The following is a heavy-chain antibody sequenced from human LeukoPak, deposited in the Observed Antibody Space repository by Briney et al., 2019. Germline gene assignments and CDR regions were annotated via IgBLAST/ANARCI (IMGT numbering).Heavy chain of an antibody. D-gene: IGHD2-21*02. CDR2: IDPEHGET. V-gene: IGHV1-24*01. Sequence: ASVKVSCKVSGYTLTELSMHWVRQAPGKGLEWMGVIDPEHGETIYAQKFQGRATMTEDTSTDTAYMELSSVRSEDTAVYYCATDLAYCGGGCYNYWGQGTLVTVSS. CDR1: GYTLTELS. CDR3: ATDLAYCGGGCYNY. J-gene: IGHJ4*02.